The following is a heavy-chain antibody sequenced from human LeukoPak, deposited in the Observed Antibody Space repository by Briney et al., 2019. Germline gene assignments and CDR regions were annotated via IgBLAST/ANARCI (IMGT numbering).Heavy chain of an antibody. V-gene: IGHV4-39*07. D-gene: IGHD1-26*01. CDR2: IYYSGST. Sequence: SETLSLTCTVSGGSISSSSYYWGWIRLPPGKGLEWIGSIYYSGSTYYNPSLKSRVTISVDTSKNQFSLKLNSVTAADTAVYYCARGSIVGATPFDYWGQGTLVTVSS. CDR3: ARGSIVGATPFDY. J-gene: IGHJ4*02. CDR1: GGSISSSSYY.